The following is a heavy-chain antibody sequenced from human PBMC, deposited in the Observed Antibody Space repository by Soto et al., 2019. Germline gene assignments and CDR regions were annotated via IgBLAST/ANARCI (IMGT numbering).Heavy chain of an antibody. D-gene: IGHD3-10*01. V-gene: IGHV3-23*01. CDR3: ARGSTESYPGSRIFDF. CDR2: ITDNGGDA. J-gene: IGHJ4*02. Sequence: GGSLRLSCVASGLTFGSRAMSWVRQAPGEGLQWVATITDNGGDAKYADSVRGRFVISRDNSKKTLSLQMTSLTAEDSAMYFCARGSTESYPGSRIFDFWGRGTLVTV. CDR1: GLTFGSRA.